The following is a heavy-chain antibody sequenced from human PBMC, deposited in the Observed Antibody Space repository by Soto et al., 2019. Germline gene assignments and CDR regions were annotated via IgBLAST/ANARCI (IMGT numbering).Heavy chain of an antibody. CDR2: INHTGST. Sequence: SETLSLTCAVYGAPFSCYYWTWIRQPPGKGLEWIGEINHTGSTKYNPSLKSRVTISLDTSKNQFSLSLRSVTAADTAVYYCARGREIFGAVTPFEYWGQGTQVTVSS. CDR3: ARGREIFGAVTPFEY. V-gene: IGHV4-34*01. D-gene: IGHD3-3*01. J-gene: IGHJ4*02. CDR1: GAPFSCYY.